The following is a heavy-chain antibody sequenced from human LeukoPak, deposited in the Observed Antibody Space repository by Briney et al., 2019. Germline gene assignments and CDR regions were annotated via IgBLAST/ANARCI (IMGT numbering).Heavy chain of an antibody. V-gene: IGHV3-21*04. J-gene: IGHJ3*02. CDR2: ISSSSNYI. Sequence: GGSLRLSCAASGFTFSTYSMNWVRQAPGKGLEWVSSISSSSNYIYYADSVKGRFTISRDNAKNSLYLQMNSLRAEDTALYYCARRDFNVAFDIWGQGTMVTVSS. CDR3: ARRDFNVAFDI. D-gene: IGHD3-3*01. CDR1: GFTFSTYS.